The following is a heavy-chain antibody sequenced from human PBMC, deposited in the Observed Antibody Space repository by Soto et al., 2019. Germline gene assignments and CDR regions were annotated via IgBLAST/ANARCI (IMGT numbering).Heavy chain of an antibody. CDR2: IIPILGIA. CDR1: GGTFSSYT. D-gene: IGHD1-7*01. CDR3: ARHSTTPPGAFDI. V-gene: IGHV1-69*02. J-gene: IGHJ3*02. Sequence: SVKVSCKASGGTFSSYTISWVRQAPGQGLEWMGRIIPILGIANYAQKFQGRVTITADKSTSTAYMELSSLRSEDTAVYYCARHSTTPPGAFDIWGQGTMVTVSS.